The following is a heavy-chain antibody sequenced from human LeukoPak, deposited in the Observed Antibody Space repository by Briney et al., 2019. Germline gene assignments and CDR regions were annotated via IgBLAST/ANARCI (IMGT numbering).Heavy chain of an antibody. CDR2: FDPEEGEA. CDR1: GYTLTELS. Sequence: ASVKASCKVSGYTLTELSMHWVRQAPGKGLEWMGGFDPEEGEAIYAQTFQGRVTMTEDTSTDTAYMELSSLRSGDTAVYYCASTRIPMLRGPFDPWGQGTLVTVSS. V-gene: IGHV1-24*01. CDR3: ASTRIPMLRGPFDP. D-gene: IGHD3-10*01. J-gene: IGHJ5*02.